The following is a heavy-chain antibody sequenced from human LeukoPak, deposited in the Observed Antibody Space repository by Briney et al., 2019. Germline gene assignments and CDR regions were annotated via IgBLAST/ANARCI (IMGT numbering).Heavy chain of an antibody. J-gene: IGHJ5*02. Sequence: GGSLRLSCAASGFTFSSYGMHWVRQAPGKGLEWVAVIWYDGSNKYYADSVKGRFTISRDNSKITLYLQMNSLRAEDTAVYYCARAGIAARRRQNWFDPWGQGTLVTVSS. V-gene: IGHV3-33*01. D-gene: IGHD6-6*01. CDR2: IWYDGSNK. CDR3: ARAGIAARRRQNWFDP. CDR1: GFTFSSYG.